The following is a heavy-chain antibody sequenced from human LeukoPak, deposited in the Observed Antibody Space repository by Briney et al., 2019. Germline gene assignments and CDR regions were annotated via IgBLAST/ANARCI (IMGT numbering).Heavy chain of an antibody. J-gene: IGHJ4*02. CDR2: ISWDGGST. Sequence: GGSLRLSCAASGFTFDDYAMHWVRQAPGKGLEWVSLISWDGGSTYYADSVKGRFTISRDNSKNSLYLQMNSLRAEDTALYYCAKSKFDGDQIDYWSQGTLVTVSS. V-gene: IGHV3-43D*03. CDR3: AKSKFDGDQIDY. D-gene: IGHD4-17*01. CDR1: GFTFDDYA.